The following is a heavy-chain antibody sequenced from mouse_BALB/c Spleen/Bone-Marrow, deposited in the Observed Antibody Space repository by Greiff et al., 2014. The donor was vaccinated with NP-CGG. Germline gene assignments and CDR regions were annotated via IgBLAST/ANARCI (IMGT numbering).Heavy chain of an antibody. D-gene: IGHD1-1*01. V-gene: IGHV7-3*02. Sequence: EVQVVESGGGLVQPGGSLRLSCATSGFTFTDYYMSWVRQPPGKALEWLGFIRNKANGYTTDYSASVKGRFTISRDNSQSILYLQMNILRAEDSATYYCARDGNYGSNWYFDVWGAGTTVTVSS. CDR2: IRNKANGYTT. CDR3: ARDGNYGSNWYFDV. J-gene: IGHJ1*01. CDR1: GFTFTDYY.